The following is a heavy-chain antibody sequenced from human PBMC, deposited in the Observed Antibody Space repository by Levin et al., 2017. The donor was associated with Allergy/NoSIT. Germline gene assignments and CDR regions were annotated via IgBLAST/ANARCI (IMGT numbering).Heavy chain of an antibody. CDR1: GGSISSTNYY. CDR2: IHYSGTT. D-gene: IGHD7-27*01. V-gene: IGHV4-39*01. CDR3: ATHKWGSPISDAFEI. J-gene: IGHJ3*02. Sequence: SETLSLTCTVSGGSISSTNYYWAWIRQPPGKGLEWIGSIHYSGTTYYNPSLKSRVTIPVDTPKNQFSLKLPSVAAADTAVYYCATHKWGSPISDAFEIWGQGTMVTVSS.